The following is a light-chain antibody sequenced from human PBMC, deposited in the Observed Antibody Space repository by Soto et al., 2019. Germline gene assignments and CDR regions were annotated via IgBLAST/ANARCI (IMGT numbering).Light chain of an antibody. CDR1: QTVRNNY. CDR3: QQYLTSPKT. J-gene: IGKJ1*01. CDR2: AAS. V-gene: IGKV3-20*01. Sequence: EFVLTQSPGTLSLSPGERATLSCRASQTVRNNYLAWYQQKPGQAPRLLIYAASRRAPGIPERFSGSGSGTDFTLTISRLEPEDFAVYYCQQYLTSPKTFGQGTKVDIK.